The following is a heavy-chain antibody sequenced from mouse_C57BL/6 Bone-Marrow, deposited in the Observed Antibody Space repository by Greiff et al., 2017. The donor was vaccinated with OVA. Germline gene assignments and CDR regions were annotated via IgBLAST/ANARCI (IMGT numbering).Heavy chain of an antibody. V-gene: IGHV1-69*01. Sequence: QVQLQQSGAELVMPGASVKLSCKASGYTFTSYWMHWVKQRPGQGLEWIGEIDPSDSYTNYNQKFKGKSTLTVDKSSSTAYMQLSSLTSEDSAVYYCLITTVPFDYWGKGTTLTVSS. J-gene: IGHJ2*01. CDR1: GYTFTSYW. CDR2: IDPSDSYT. D-gene: IGHD1-1*01. CDR3: LITTVPFDY.